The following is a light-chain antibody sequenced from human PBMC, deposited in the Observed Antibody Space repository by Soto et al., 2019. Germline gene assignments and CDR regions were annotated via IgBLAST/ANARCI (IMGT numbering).Light chain of an antibody. CDR1: QSIRHY. CDR3: QHHNSYSQT. V-gene: IGKV1-5*01. CDR2: GAS. J-gene: IGKJ1*01. Sequence: IQITQSPPTLSASVGNKVNITCRASQSIRHYLAWYQQMPGKAPKLLIYGASTLQSGVPSRFSGSGSGTEFTLTISSLQPDDFGTYFCQHHNSYSQTFGQGTKVDIK.